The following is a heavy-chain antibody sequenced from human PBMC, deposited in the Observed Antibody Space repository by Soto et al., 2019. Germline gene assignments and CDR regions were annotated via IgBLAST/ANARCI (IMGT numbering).Heavy chain of an antibody. CDR1: GGSITSSSYY. Sequence: SETLSLTCTVSGGSITSSSYYWGWIRQPPGKGLEWIGGIYYSGRSYYNPSLKSRVTISVDTSKNQFSLKLSSVTAADTAVYYCARGPYGSGSYYDAWFDPWGQGTLVTVSS. V-gene: IGHV4-39*07. D-gene: IGHD3-10*01. J-gene: IGHJ5*02. CDR2: IYYSGRS. CDR3: ARGPYGSGSYYDAWFDP.